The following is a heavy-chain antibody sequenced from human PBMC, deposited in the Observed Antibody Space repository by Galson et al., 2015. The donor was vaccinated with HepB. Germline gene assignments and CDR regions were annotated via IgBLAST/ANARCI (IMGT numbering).Heavy chain of an antibody. CDR2: MDPNSGNT. J-gene: IGHJ6*03. D-gene: IGHD6-13*01. Sequence: CKASGFSLSTYDVNWVPQATGQQREWLGWMDPNSGNTGYAQKFQGRIPMTRNTSISTAYMELRSLRSEDTAVYYCARFPHSSSWDDSYYYMDVWGKGTTVTVSS. CDR1: GFSLSTYD. V-gene: IGHV1-8*01. CDR3: ARFPHSSSWDDSYYYMDV.